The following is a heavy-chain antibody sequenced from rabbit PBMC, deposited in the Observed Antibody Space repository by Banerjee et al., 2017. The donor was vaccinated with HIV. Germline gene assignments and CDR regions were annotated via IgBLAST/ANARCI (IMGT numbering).Heavy chain of an antibody. J-gene: IGHJ4*01. Sequence: QEQLKESGGGLVQPGGSLKLSCKASGFDFSSYYMSWVRQAPGKGLEWIACIGTSSGTTYYASWATGRFTISKTSSTTVTLQMTSLTAADTATYFCARERPGDVGGGAAAFNLWGQGTLVTVS. V-gene: IGHV1S45*01. CDR2: IGTSSGTT. CDR1: GFDFSSYYM. CDR3: ARERPGDVGGGAAAFNL. D-gene: IGHD2-1*01.